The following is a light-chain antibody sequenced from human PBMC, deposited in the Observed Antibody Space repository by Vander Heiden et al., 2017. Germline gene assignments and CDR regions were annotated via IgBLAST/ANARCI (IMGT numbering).Light chain of an antibody. CDR1: NIGRKS. CDR2: DDR. Sequence: SYALTQPPSVAVAPGKTASLTCGADNIGRKSVHWYQQRPGQAPVVVVYDDRDRPSGIPERFSGSTSGNTATLTISRVEAGEEAEYYCHVWDSSGDHPGVFGPGTKVTVL. V-gene: IGLV3-21*03. CDR3: HVWDSSGDHPGV. J-gene: IGLJ1*01.